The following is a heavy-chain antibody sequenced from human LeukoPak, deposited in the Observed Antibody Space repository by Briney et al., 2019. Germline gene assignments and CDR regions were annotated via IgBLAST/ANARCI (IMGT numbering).Heavy chain of an antibody. J-gene: IGHJ4*02. Sequence: GGSLRLSCAASGFTFSTYWMHWVRQVPGKGLLWVSRINDVSGSTYADSVKGRFTISRDNVKNMLYLQMNSLRAEDTAVYYCARPRTYYDFWRGYPPFDYWGQGTLVTVSS. CDR2: INDVSGS. CDR1: GFTFSTYW. D-gene: IGHD3-3*01. CDR3: ARPRTYYDFWRGYPPFDY. V-gene: IGHV3-74*01.